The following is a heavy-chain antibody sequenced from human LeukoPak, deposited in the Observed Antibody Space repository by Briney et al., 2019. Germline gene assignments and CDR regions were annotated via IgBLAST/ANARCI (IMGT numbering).Heavy chain of an antibody. CDR1: GYTFTSYY. D-gene: IGHD6-13*01. V-gene: IGHV1-46*01. Sequence: ASVKVSCKASGYTFTSYYMHWVRQAPGQGLEWMGIINPSGGSTSYAQKFQGRVTMTRDMSTSTVYMELSSLGSEDTAVYYCARVEGSSWYDGDAFDIWGQGTMVTVSS. CDR2: INPSGGST. J-gene: IGHJ3*02. CDR3: ARVEGSSWYDGDAFDI.